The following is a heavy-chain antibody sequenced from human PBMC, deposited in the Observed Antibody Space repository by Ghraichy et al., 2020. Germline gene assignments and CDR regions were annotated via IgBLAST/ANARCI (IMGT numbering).Heavy chain of an antibody. D-gene: IGHD6-19*01. J-gene: IGHJ5*02. Sequence: ASVKVSCKASGYSFTRNALHWVRQAPGQRPEWMGWINAGNGHTQVSDNFQGRVSITRDTSATTVYMELTGLRSEDAGVYFCASAIAVPGTFWFDPWGQGTQVTVSS. CDR1: GYSFTRNA. CDR2: INAGNGHT. V-gene: IGHV1-3*01. CDR3: ASAIAVPGTFWFDP.